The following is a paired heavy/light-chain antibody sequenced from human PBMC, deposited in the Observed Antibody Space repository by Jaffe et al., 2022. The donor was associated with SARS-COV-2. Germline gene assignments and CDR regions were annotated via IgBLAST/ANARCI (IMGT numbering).Heavy chain of an antibody. CDR1: GGSISSGTYY. V-gene: IGHV4-61*02. CDR2: IYTSGST. CDR3: ARGLYSSSWLRPYYYAMDV. D-gene: IGHD6-13*01. Sequence: QVQLQESGPGLVKPSQTLSLTCTVSGGSISSGTYYWSWIRQPAGKGLEWIGRIYTSGSTNYNPSLKSRVTISVDTSKNQFSLKLSSVTAADTAVYYCARGLYSSSWLRPYYYAMDVWGQGTTVTVSS. J-gene: IGHJ6*02.
Light chain of an antibody. J-gene: IGLJ2*01. CDR3: SSYAGSNSVV. V-gene: IGLV2-8*01. CDR1: SSDVGGYNY. Sequence: QSALTQPPSASGSPGQSVTISCTGTSSDVGGYNYVSWYQQHPGKAPKLMIYEVTKRPSGVPDRFSGSKSGNTASLTVSGLQAEDEADYYCSSYAGSNSVVFGGGTKLTVL. CDR2: EVT.